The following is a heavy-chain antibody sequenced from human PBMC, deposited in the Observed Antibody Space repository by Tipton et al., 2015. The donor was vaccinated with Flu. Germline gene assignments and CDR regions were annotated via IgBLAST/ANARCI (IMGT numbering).Heavy chain of an antibody. Sequence: LRLSCTVSGGSISSYYWSWIRQPPGKGLEWIGYIYYSGSTNYNPSLKSRVTISVDTSKNQFSLKLSSVTAADTAVYYCARRIAYYYYMDVWGKGTTVTVSS. CDR1: GGSISSYY. CDR2: IYYSGST. J-gene: IGHJ6*03. D-gene: IGHD2-15*01. V-gene: IGHV4-59*08. CDR3: ARRIAYYYYMDV.